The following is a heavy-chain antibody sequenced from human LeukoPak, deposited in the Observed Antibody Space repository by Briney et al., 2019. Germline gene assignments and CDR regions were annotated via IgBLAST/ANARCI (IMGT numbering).Heavy chain of an antibody. V-gene: IGHV3-7*01. Sequence: PGGSLRLSCAASGFTFRSYWMSWVRQAPGKGLEWVANINQDGTEKYYVDSVKGRFAISRDNAKNSLYLQMNSLRAEDTAVYYCARDRSSGWDDYWGQGTLVTVSS. D-gene: IGHD6-19*01. J-gene: IGHJ4*02. CDR1: GFTFRSYW. CDR3: ARDRSSGWDDY. CDR2: INQDGTEK.